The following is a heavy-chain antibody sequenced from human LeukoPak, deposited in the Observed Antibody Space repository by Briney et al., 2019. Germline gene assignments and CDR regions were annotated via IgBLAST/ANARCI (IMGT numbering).Heavy chain of an antibody. Sequence: AASVKVSCKASGYTFTSYYMHWVRQAPGQGLEGMGIINPSGGSTSYAQKFQGRVTMTRDTSTSTVYMELSSLRSEDTAVYYCAREDLLRFLEWTSGGWFDPWGQGTLVTVSS. J-gene: IGHJ5*02. CDR3: AREDLLRFLEWTSGGWFDP. D-gene: IGHD3-3*01. CDR2: INPSGGST. CDR1: GYTFTSYY. V-gene: IGHV1-46*01.